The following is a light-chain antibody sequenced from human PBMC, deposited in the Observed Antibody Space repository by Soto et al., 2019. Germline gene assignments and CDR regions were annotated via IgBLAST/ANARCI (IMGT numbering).Light chain of an antibody. CDR1: QSVTSNY. CDR3: QQCASSVVT. V-gene: IGKV3-20*01. J-gene: IGKJ4*01. Sequence: EIVLTQSPGTLSLSPGERATLSCRASQSVTSNYLAWYQQKPGQTPRLLIYGASNRATGIPDRFTGSGSGTDFTLTISRLEPEDFAVFYCQQCASSVVTFGGGTKVEIK. CDR2: GAS.